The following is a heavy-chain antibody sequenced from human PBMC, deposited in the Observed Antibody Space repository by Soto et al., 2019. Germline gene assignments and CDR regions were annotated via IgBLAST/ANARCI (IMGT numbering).Heavy chain of an antibody. CDR3: ARERSAGGYGGNSVVRREDWYFDL. Sequence: QVQLQESGPGLVKPSQTLSLTCTVSGGSISSGGYYWSWIRQHPGQGLEWIGYIYYSGSTYYNPYLNNRVTKTVDTSKNQFFLKLSSVTDEDTAVDDCARERSAGGYGGNSVVRREDWYFDLWGRGTLVTVSS. CDR2: IYYSGST. J-gene: IGHJ2*01. D-gene: IGHD4-17*01. CDR1: GGSISSGGYY. V-gene: IGHV4-31*03.